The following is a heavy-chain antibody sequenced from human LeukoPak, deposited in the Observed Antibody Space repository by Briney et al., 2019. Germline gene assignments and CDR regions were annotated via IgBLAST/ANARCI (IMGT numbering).Heavy chain of an antibody. V-gene: IGHV3-48*01. CDR3: ARAGGRSWFDP. CDR2: ISSSSNTI. CDR1: GFTFSSYS. J-gene: IGHJ5*02. Sequence: GGALRLSCAASGFTFSSYSMNWVRQAPGKGLEWISYISSSSNTIYYVDSVKGRFTISRDNAKNSLYLQMNSLRAEDTAVYYCARAGGRSWFDPWGQGTLVTVSS.